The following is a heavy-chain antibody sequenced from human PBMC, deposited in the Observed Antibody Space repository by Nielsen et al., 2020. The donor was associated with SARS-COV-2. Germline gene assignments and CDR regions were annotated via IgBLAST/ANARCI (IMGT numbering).Heavy chain of an antibody. V-gene: IGHV1-18*01. CDR3: ARGSYFDY. CDR1: GYTFTTYG. J-gene: IGHJ4*02. CDR2: ISAYNGNT. Sequence: ASVKVSCKASGYTFTTYGFSWVRQAPGQGLEWMGWISAYNGNTDYAQKFQGRITMTTDTSTSTAYMELRSLRSDDTAVYYCARGSYFDYWGQGTLVTVSS.